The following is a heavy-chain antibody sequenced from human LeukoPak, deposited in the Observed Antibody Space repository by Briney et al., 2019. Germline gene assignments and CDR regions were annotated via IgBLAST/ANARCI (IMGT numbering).Heavy chain of an antibody. CDR1: GFTFSSYS. V-gene: IGHV3-48*04. Sequence: PGGSLRLSCAASGFTFSSYSMNWVRQAPGKGLEWVSYISSSSSTIYYADSVKGRFTISRDNAKNSLYLQMNSLRAEDTAVYYCANSPKEQWLDYFDYWGQGTLVTVSS. CDR3: ANSPKEQWLDYFDY. CDR2: ISSSSSTI. D-gene: IGHD6-19*01. J-gene: IGHJ4*02.